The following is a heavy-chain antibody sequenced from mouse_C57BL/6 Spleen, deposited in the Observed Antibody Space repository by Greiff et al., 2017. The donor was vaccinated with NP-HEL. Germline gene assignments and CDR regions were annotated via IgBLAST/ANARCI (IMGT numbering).Heavy chain of an antibody. D-gene: IGHD2-4*01. Sequence: QVQLQQSGAELVKPGASVKLSCKASGYTFTSYWMHWVKQRPGQGLEWIGMIHPNSGSTNYNEKFKSKATLTVDKSSSTAYMQLSSLTSEDSAVYYCYYDYDWYFDVWGTGTTVTVSS. CDR2: IHPNSGST. V-gene: IGHV1-64*01. CDR1: GYTFTSYW. J-gene: IGHJ1*03. CDR3: YYDYDWYFDV.